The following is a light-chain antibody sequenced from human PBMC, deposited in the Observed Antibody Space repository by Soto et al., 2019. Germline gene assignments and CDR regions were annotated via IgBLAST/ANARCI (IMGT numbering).Light chain of an antibody. V-gene: IGKV1-17*01. CDR1: QGIRND. J-gene: IGKJ4*01. Sequence: DIQMTQSPSSLSASVGDRVTITCRASQGIRNDLGWYQQKPGKAPKRLIYAASSLQSGVPSRFSGRGSGTEFTISNSSLKNKYFATCYCLQHNIYPPTFGGGTKV. CDR2: AAS. CDR3: LQHNIYPPT.